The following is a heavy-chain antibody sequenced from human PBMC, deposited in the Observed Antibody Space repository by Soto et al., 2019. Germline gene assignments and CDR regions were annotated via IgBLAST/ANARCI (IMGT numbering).Heavy chain of an antibody. J-gene: IGHJ4*02. Sequence: QVQLQESGPGLVKPSQTLSLTCTVSGGSISSGDYYWSWIHQPPGKGREWIGYIYYSGSTYYKPSLKSRVTISVDTSKNQFSLKLSSVTAADTAVYYCARGPTRITIFGVVSRPPFDYWGQGTLVTVS. V-gene: IGHV4-30-4*01. CDR1: GGSISSGDYY. D-gene: IGHD3-3*01. CDR3: ARGPTRITIFGVVSRPPFDY. CDR2: IYYSGST.